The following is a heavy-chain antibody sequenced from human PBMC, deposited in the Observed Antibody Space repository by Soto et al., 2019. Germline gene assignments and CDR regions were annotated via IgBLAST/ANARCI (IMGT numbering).Heavy chain of an antibody. D-gene: IGHD6-19*01. CDR1: GFTFSSYW. V-gene: IGHV3-7*01. CDR2: IKQDGSEK. CDR3: AREDGSGWYQDY. Sequence: GGSLRLSCASSGFTFSSYWMSLVRQAPGKGLEWVANIKQDGSEKYYVDSVKGRFTISRDNAKNSLYLQMNSLRAEDTAVYYCAREDGSGWYQDYWGQGTLVTVSS. J-gene: IGHJ4*02.